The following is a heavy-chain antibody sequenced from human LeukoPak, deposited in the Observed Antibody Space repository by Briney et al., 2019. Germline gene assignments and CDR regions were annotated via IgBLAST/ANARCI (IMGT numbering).Heavy chain of an antibody. D-gene: IGHD6-19*01. V-gene: IGHV4-39*07. Sequence: SKTLSLTCTVAGDSVSSVTDYWAWIRQPPGKGLEWIASADYSGGTYYNPSLESRVAISADMSKKQISLTLTSVTGADTAVYYCAGERGEEYSSGWYKTNYFDNWGQGIRVTVSS. CDR1: GDSVSSVTDY. CDR2: ADYSGGT. J-gene: IGHJ4*02. CDR3: AGERGEEYSSGWYKTNYFDN.